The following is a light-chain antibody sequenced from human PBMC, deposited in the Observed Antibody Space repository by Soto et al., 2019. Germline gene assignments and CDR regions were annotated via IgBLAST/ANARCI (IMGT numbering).Light chain of an antibody. Sequence: IQLTQSPSSXSASYGDRVPITCRASQDSTKYLAWYQQKPGKAPELLIYAASNLQSAVPSRFSGSGSGTDFTLTISSLQPEDFATYYCQQTYSTPLTFGGGTKVAIK. CDR3: QQTYSTPLT. CDR1: QDSTKY. J-gene: IGKJ4*01. V-gene: IGKV1-39*01. CDR2: AAS.